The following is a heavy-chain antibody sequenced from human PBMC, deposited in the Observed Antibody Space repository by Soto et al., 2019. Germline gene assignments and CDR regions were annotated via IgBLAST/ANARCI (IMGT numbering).Heavy chain of an antibody. CDR3: ARFRYFDWLLSYNWFDP. V-gene: IGHV4-39*07. CDR2: INYSGST. J-gene: IGHJ5*02. Sequence: ADTLSVTCTVSGGSISSSSYYWGLIRQPPGKGLEWIGSINYSGSTYYNPSLKSRVTISVDTSKNQFSLKLSSVTAADTAVYYCARFRYFDWLLSYNWFDPWGQGTLVTVSS. CDR1: GGSISSSSYY. D-gene: IGHD3-9*01.